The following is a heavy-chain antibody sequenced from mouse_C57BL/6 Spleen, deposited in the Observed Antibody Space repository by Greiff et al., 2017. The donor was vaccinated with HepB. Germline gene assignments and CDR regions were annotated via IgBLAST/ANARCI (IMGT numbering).Heavy chain of an antibody. V-gene: IGHV3-6*01. J-gene: IGHJ2*01. CDR3: ARDRELRAFDY. Sequence: EVKLMESGPGLVKPSQSLSLTCSVTGYSITSGYYWNWIRQFPGNKLEWMGYISYDGSNNYNPSLKNRISITRDTSKNQFFLKLNSVTTEDTATYYCARDRELRAFDYWGQGTTLTVSS. CDR2: ISYDGSN. D-gene: IGHD3-1*01. CDR1: GYSITSGYY.